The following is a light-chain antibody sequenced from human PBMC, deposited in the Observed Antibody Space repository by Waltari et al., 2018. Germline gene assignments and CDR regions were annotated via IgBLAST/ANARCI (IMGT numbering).Light chain of an antibody. J-gene: IGKJ3*01. V-gene: IGKV3-11*01. CDR2: DAS. CDR3: QQRSNWPLEGFT. CDR1: QSVSSY. Sequence: EIVLTQSPATLSLSPGERATLSCRASQSVSSYLAWYQQKPGQAPRLLIYDASNRATGIPARFSGSGSGTDFTLTISSLEPEDFAVYYCQQRSNWPLEGFTFGPGTKVVIK.